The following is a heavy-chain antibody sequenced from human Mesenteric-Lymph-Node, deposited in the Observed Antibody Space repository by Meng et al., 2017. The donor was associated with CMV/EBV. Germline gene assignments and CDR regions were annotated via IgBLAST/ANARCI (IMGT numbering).Heavy chain of an antibody. J-gene: IGHJ4*02. CDR1: GYTFTGYY. CDR3: ARDYADIVVVPAAMSPFDY. D-gene: IGHD2-2*01. Sequence: ASVKVSCKASGYTFTGYYIHWVRQAPGQGLEWMGWINPNSGGTNYGQKFQGRVSMTTDTSTSTAYMELRSLRSDDTAVYYCARDYADIVVVPAAMSPFDYWGQGTLVTVSS. CDR2: INPNSGGT. V-gene: IGHV1-2*02.